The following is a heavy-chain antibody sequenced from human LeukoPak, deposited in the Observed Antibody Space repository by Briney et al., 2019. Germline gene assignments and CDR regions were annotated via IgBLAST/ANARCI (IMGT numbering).Heavy chain of an antibody. CDR1: GFTFSTYS. CDR2: ITSSSTFI. J-gene: IGHJ6*03. Sequence: PGGSLRLSCAASGFTFSTYSMNWVRQAPGKGLEWVSSITSSSTFIYYADSVKGRFTISRDNAKNSLYLQMNSLRAEDTAVYYCARGYPTLEDLIADDYYYYYYMDVWGKGTTVTVSS. D-gene: IGHD6-13*01. V-gene: IGHV3-21*01. CDR3: ARGYPTLEDLIADDYYYYYYMDV.